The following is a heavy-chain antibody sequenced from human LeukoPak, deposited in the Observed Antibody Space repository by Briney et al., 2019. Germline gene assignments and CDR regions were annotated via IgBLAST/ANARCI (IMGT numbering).Heavy chain of an antibody. J-gene: IGHJ4*02. Sequence: ASVKVSCKASGYMFTDYYMHWVRQAPGQGLEWMGWINPNTGGSNYAQKFQGRVTMTRETSISTAYMELSRLRSDDTAVYYCARPMFGGGYNYFDYWGQGTLVTVSS. CDR3: ARPMFGGGYNYFDY. CDR2: INPNTGGS. D-gene: IGHD5-24*01. CDR1: GYMFTDYY. V-gene: IGHV1-2*02.